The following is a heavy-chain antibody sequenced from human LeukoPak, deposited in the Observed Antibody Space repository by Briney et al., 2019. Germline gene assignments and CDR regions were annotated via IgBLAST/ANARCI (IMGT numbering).Heavy chain of an antibody. J-gene: IGHJ6*03. CDR1: GFTFSSYW. V-gene: IGHV3-30*02. Sequence: GGSLRLSCAASGFTFSSYWMSWVRQAPGKGLEWVAFIRYDGSNKYYADSVKGRFTISRDNSKNTLYLQMNSLRAEDTAVYYCAKDTSPAGYYYYMDVWGKGTTVTISS. CDR3: AKDTSPAGYYYYMDV. CDR2: IRYDGSNK.